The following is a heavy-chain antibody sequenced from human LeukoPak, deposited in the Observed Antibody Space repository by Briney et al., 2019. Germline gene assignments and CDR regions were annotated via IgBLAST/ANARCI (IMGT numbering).Heavy chain of an antibody. D-gene: IGHD6-19*01. CDR3: ARDATLQYSSGWYYFDY. CDR1: GFTFSSYE. Sequence: GGSLRLSCAASGFTFSSYEMNWVRQAPGKGLEWVSYISSSSSTIYYADSVKGRFTISRDNAKNSLYLQMNSLRDEDTAVYYCARDATLQYSSGWYYFDYWGQGTLVTVSS. J-gene: IGHJ4*02. CDR2: ISSSSSTI. V-gene: IGHV3-48*02.